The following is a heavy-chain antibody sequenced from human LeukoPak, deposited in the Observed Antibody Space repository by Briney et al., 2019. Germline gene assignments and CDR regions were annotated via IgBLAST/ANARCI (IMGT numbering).Heavy chain of an antibody. CDR2: IHYSGTT. CDR3: ATSTVESQYYDFWSGYLAAFDI. CDR1: GGSISGYY. J-gene: IGHJ3*02. D-gene: IGHD3-3*01. Sequence: ETLSLTCTVSGGSISGYYWSWIRQPPGKGLECIGYIHYSGTTNYNPSLKGRVTISVDTSKNQFSLKLSSVTAADTAVYYCATSTVESQYYDFWSGYLAAFDIWGQGTMVTVSS. V-gene: IGHV4-59*08.